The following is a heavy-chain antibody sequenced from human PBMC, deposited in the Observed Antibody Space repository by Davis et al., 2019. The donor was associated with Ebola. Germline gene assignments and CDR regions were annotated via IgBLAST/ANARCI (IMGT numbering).Heavy chain of an antibody. CDR3: ATGNYGDYHGY. D-gene: IGHD4-17*01. CDR1: GFIVSDNY. V-gene: IGHV3-53*01. CDR2: LGTSADT. J-gene: IGHJ4*02. Sequence: GGSLRLSCEASGFIVSDNYMSWVRQAPGKGLEWVSTLGTSADTYYADSVKGRFTISRDNSKNTLYLQMNSLRAEETAVYYCATGNYGDYHGYWGQGTLVTVSS.